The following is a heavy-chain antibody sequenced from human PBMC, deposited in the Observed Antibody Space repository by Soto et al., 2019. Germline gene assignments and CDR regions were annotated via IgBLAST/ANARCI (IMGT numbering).Heavy chain of an antibody. CDR2: INPSGGST. CDR3: ASAQGYSSSWTGPFFDY. V-gene: IGHV1-46*01. Sequence: ASVKVSCKASGYTFTSYYMHWVRQAPGQGLEWMGIINPSGGSTSYAQKFQGRVTMTRDTSTSTVYMELSSLRSEDTAVYYCASAQGYSSSWTGPFFDYWDQGTLVTVSS. D-gene: IGHD6-13*01. J-gene: IGHJ4*02. CDR1: GYTFTSYY.